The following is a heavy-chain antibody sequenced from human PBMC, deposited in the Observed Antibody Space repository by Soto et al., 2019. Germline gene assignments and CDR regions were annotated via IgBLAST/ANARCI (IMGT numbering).Heavy chain of an antibody. CDR1: GGSISSGGYY. CDR3: ARVRGYNYRIDY. D-gene: IGHD5-12*01. J-gene: IGHJ4*02. V-gene: IGHV4-31*03. Sequence: PSETLSLTCTVSGGSISSGGYYWSWIRQHPGKGLEWIGYIYYSGSTYYNPSLKSRVTISVDTSKNQFSLKLSSVTAADTAVYYCARVRGYNYRIDYWGQGTLVTVSS. CDR2: IYYSGST.